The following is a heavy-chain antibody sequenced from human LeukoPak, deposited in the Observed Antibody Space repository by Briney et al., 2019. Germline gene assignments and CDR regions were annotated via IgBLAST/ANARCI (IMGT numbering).Heavy chain of an antibody. J-gene: IGHJ3*02. V-gene: IGHV1-46*01. Sequence: GASVKVSCKASGYTFTSYYMHWVRQAPRQGLEWMGIINPSGGSTSYAQKFQGRVTMTRDTSTSTVYMELSSLRSEDTAVYYCARDQTSLSSGRIPGAFDIWGQGTMVTVSS. CDR3: ARDQTSLSSGRIPGAFDI. CDR1: GYTFTSYY. CDR2: INPSGGST. D-gene: IGHD6-19*01.